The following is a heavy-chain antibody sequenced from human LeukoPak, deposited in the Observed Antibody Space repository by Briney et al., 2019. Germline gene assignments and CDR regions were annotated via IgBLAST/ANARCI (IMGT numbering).Heavy chain of an antibody. D-gene: IGHD6-19*01. CDR1: GGSISSYY. J-gene: IGHJ6*02. V-gene: IGHV4-59*01. Sequence: PSETLSLTCTVSGGSISSYYWSWIRQPPGKGLEWIGYIYYSGSTNYNPSLKSRVTISVDTSKNQFSLKLSSVTAADTAVYYCASIAVAGTEYYYYGMDVWGQGTTVTVSS. CDR3: ASIAVAGTEYYYYGMDV. CDR2: IYYSGST.